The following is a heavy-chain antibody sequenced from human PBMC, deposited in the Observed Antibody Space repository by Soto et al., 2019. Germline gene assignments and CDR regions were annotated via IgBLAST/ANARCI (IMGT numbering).Heavy chain of an antibody. CDR2: INAYNGNT. J-gene: IGHJ5*02. CDR1: GYTFTSYG. CDR3: ARVVRGSAANWFDP. D-gene: IGHD6-13*01. Sequence: ASVKVSCKASGYTFTSYGISWVRQAPGQGLEWMGWINAYNGNTNYAQKLQGRVTITTDTSASTAYMELSSLRSDDTAVYYCARVVRGSAANWFDPWGQGTLVTVSS. V-gene: IGHV1-18*01.